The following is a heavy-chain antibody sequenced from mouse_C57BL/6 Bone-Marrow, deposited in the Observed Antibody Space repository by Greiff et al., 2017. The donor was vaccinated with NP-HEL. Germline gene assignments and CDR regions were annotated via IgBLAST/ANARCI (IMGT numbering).Heavy chain of an antibody. CDR1: GFSLRTFGMG. CDR3: ARSMDYNAMDY. J-gene: IGHJ4*01. CDR2: IYWDDDK. D-gene: IGHD1-1*02. Sequence: QVTLKVSGPGILQPSQTLSLTCSFSGFSLRTFGMGVSWIRQPSGKDLEWLAHIYWDDDKHYNPSLKRQLRISKDTSNNQVFRKITTVDTVVTATYYGARSMDYNAMDYWGQGTSVTVSS. V-gene: IGHV8-6*01.